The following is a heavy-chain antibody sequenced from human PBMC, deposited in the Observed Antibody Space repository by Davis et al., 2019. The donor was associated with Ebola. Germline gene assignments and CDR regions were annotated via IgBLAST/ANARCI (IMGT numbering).Heavy chain of an antibody. CDR3: AKEGGGDLGADY. D-gene: IGHD2-21*01. V-gene: IGHV3-30*02. CDR1: GFTFSSYY. CDR2: IWSAGSNK. Sequence: GESLRLSCAASGFTFSSYYMNWVRQAPGKGLEWVALIWSAGSNKYYADSVKGRFTISRDNSKNTLYLQMNSLRAEDTAVYYCAKEGGGDLGADYWGQGTLVTVSS. J-gene: IGHJ4*02.